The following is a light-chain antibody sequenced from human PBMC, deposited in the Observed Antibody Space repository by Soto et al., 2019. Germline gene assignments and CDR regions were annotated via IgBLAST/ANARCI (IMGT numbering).Light chain of an antibody. CDR3: QQYNSYPT. V-gene: IGKV1-5*03. J-gene: IGKJ1*01. CDR2: KAS. CDR1: QSISSW. Sequence: DMQMTQSPSTLSASVGDRVTITCRASQSISSWLAWYQQKPGKAPKALIYKASNLESGVPSRFSGSGSGTEFTLTISSLQPDDSATYYCQQYNSYPTFGQGTKVDI.